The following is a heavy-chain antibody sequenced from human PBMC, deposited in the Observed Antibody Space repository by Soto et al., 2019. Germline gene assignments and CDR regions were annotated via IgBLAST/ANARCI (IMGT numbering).Heavy chain of an antibody. V-gene: IGHV3-23*01. CDR1: GFTFSTYA. J-gene: IGHJ5*02. CDR2: MSGSGSST. D-gene: IGHD3-22*01. Sequence: EVQLLESGGGLAHPGGSLRLSCAAPGFTFSTYAMSWVCQAPGKGLEWASGMSGSGSSTYYADSVKGRFTISRDNSKNTLYLQMTSLSADDTAVYYCAKGSTMIVSSGINWFDPWGQGTLVTVSS. CDR3: AKGSTMIVSSGINWFDP.